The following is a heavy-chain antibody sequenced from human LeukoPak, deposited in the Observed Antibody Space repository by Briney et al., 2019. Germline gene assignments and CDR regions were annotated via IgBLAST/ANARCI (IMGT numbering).Heavy chain of an antibody. CDR3: ARGTTARTGLVYFDY. J-gene: IGHJ4*02. CDR2: INHSGST. Sequence: SETLSLTCAVYGGSFSGYYWSWIRQPPGKGLEWIGEINHSGSTNYNPSLKSRVTISVDTSKNQFSLKLSSVTAADTAVYYCARGTTARTGLVYFDYWGQGTLVTVSS. CDR1: GGSFSGYY. V-gene: IGHV4-34*01. D-gene: IGHD4-17*01.